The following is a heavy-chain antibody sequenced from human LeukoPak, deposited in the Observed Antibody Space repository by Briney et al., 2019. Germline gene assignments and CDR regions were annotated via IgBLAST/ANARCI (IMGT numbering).Heavy chain of an antibody. CDR3: ARDAVGATFSQDDY. D-gene: IGHD1-26*01. J-gene: IGHJ4*02. Sequence: GASVKVSCKASGYTFTGYYMHWVRQAPGQGLEWMGWINPNSGGTNYAQKFQGRVTMTRDTSISTAYMELSRLRSGDTAVYYCARDAVGATFSQDDYWGQGTLVTVSS. CDR2: INPNSGGT. CDR1: GYTFTGYY. V-gene: IGHV1-2*02.